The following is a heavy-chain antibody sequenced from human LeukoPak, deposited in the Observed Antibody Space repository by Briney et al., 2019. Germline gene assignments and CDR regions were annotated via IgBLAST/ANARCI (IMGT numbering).Heavy chain of an antibody. CDR3: ARDGTDTAMVTGYFDY. J-gene: IGHJ4*02. CDR1: GFTFSSYA. V-gene: IGHV3-30*04. CDR2: ISYDGSNK. Sequence: GGSLRLSCAASGFTFSSYAMHWVRQAPGKGLEWVAVISYDGSNKYYADSVKGRFTISRDNSKNTLYLQVNSLRAEDTAVYYCARDGTDTAMVTGYFDYWGQGTLVTVSS. D-gene: IGHD5-18*01.